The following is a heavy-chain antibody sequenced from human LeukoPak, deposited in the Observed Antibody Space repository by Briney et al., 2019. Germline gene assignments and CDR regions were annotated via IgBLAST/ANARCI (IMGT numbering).Heavy chain of an antibody. Sequence: GGSLRLSCAASGFTFSSYEMNWVRQAPGKGLEWVSYISSSGSTIYYADSVKGRFTISRDNAKNSLYLQINSLRAEDTAVYYCARVSPEGQQWLVHYYYYMDVWGKGTTVTVSS. CDR3: ARVSPEGQQWLVHYYYYMDV. J-gene: IGHJ6*03. D-gene: IGHD6-19*01. V-gene: IGHV3-48*03. CDR1: GFTFSSYE. CDR2: ISSSGSTI.